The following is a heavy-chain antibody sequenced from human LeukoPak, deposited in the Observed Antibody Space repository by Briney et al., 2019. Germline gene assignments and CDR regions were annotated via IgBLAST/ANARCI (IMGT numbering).Heavy chain of an antibody. CDR3: AKVSRGAAGHSAQRNWSFDL. D-gene: IGHD1-26*01. CDR1: GFTFDDYA. J-gene: IGHJ2*01. Sequence: GGSLRLSCAASGFTFDDYAMHWVRHAPGKGLEWVTHIRGDSGSTYYADSVRGRFTISRDNRENSLYLQMNSLRTEDTALYYCAKVSRGAAGHSAQRNWSFDLWGRGTLVTVSS. CDR2: IRGDSGST. V-gene: IGHV3-43*02.